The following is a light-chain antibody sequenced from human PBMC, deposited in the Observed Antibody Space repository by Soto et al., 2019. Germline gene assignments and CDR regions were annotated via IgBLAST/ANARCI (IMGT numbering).Light chain of an antibody. CDR3: QQYNNWPLT. Sequence: EIMMTQSPATLSVSPGERATLSCRASQSVSSYLAWYQHKPGQAPRLLISGASTTATGFPARFSGGGFGTEFTLTINSLQSEDFAVYYCQQYNNWPLTFGGGTKVDI. V-gene: IGKV3D-15*01. CDR2: GAS. CDR1: QSVSSY. J-gene: IGKJ4*01.